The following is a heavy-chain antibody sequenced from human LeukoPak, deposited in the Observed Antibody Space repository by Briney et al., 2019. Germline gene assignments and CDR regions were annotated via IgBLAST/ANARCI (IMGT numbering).Heavy chain of an antibody. D-gene: IGHD4-11*01. CDR1: GFTFSSYG. V-gene: IGHV3-33*06. J-gene: IGHJ5*02. CDR2: IWYDGSNK. Sequence: GGSLRLSSAASGFTFSSYGMHWVRQAPGKGLEWVAVIWYDGSNKYYADSVKGRFTISRDNSKNTLYLQMNSLRAEDTAVYYCAKGDYSNPGNWFDPWGQGTLVTVSS. CDR3: AKGDYSNPGNWFDP.